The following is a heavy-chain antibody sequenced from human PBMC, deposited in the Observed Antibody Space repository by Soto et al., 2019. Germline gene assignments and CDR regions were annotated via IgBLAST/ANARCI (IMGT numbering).Heavy chain of an antibody. V-gene: IGHV3-73*01. J-gene: IGHJ4*02. CDR3: TRGPEAPRLDS. CDR2: IRSKANNYAT. Sequence: GGSLRLSCAASGFTFSGSAMHWVHQASGKGLEWVGRIRSKANNYATAYAASVKGRFTISRDDSRNTAYLQMNSLKTEDTALYYCTRGPEAPRLDSWGRGTLVTVSS. CDR1: GFTFSGSA.